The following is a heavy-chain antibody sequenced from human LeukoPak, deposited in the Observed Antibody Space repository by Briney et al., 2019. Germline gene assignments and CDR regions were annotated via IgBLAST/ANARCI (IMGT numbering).Heavy chain of an antibody. Sequence: GGSLRLSCAASGFTLSSYTMNWVRQAPGRGLEWVSYISSSGSTIYYADSVKGRFTISRDNAKNSLYLQMNSLRAEDTAVYYCAELGITMIGGVWGKGTTVTISS. CDR3: AELGITMIGGV. J-gene: IGHJ6*04. D-gene: IGHD3-10*02. V-gene: IGHV3-48*04. CDR1: GFTLSSYT. CDR2: ISSSGSTI.